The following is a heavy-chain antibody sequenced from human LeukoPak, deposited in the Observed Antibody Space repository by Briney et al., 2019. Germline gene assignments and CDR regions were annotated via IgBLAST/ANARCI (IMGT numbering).Heavy chain of an antibody. J-gene: IGHJ4*02. D-gene: IGHD6-13*01. CDR2: INHSGRT. V-gene: IGHV4-34*01. CDR1: GGSFRAGY. Sequence: PSETLSLTCAADGGSFRAGYWSGIRQPPGKVLDWSGEINHSGRTNYNPSLKGRITISVYTSKSLFSLKLTSVTAADTAVYYCARQQLSQLYYFDKWGQGPLVTVSS. CDR3: ARQQLSQLYYFDK.